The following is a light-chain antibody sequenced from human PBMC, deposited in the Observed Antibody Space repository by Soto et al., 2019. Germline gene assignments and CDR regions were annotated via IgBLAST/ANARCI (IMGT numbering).Light chain of an antibody. Sequence: QSALTQPASVSGSPGQSIAISCTGTSSDVGAYDYVSWYTQHPGKAPKLMIYDVSNRPSGVSNRFSGSKSANTASLTISGLQAEDEADYYCTSYTSSGNHVFRTGTKVPVL. CDR1: SSDVGAYDY. V-gene: IGLV2-14*01. J-gene: IGLJ1*01. CDR2: DVS. CDR3: TSYTSSGNHV.